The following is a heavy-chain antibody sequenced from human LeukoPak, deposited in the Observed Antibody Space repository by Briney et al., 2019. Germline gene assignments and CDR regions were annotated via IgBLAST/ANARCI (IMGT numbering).Heavy chain of an antibody. J-gene: IGHJ4*02. V-gene: IGHV1-3*01. CDR2: INAGNGNT. Sequence: ASVKVSCKASGYTFTSYAMHWVRQAPGQRLEWMGWINAGNGNTKYSQKFQGRVTITRDTSASTAYMELSSLRSEDTAVYYCARVAALSRLSNDGDDYWGQGTLVTVSS. D-gene: IGHD2-15*01. CDR3: ARVAALSRLSNDGDDY. CDR1: GYTFTSYA.